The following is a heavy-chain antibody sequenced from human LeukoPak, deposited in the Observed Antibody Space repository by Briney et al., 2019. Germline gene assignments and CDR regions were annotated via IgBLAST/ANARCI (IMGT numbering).Heavy chain of an antibody. V-gene: IGHV3-53*01. Sequence: GGSLRLSCAASGFTVSSNYMSWVRQAPGKGLEWVSVIYSGGSTYYADSVKGRFTISRDNSKNTLYLQMNSLRAEDTAVYYCARAPGMEWPYDAFDIWGQGTRVTVSS. CDR3: ARAPGMEWPYDAFDI. D-gene: IGHD3-3*01. J-gene: IGHJ3*02. CDR2: IYSGGST. CDR1: GFTVSSNY.